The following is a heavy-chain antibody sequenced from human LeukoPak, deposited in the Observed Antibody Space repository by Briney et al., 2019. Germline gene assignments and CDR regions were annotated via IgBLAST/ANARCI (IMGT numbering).Heavy chain of an antibody. J-gene: IGHJ4*02. V-gene: IGHV3-23*01. CDR3: AKTSLDIVVVPAAYFDY. D-gene: IGHD2-2*03. CDR1: GFTFSSSG. Sequence: GGSLRPSCAASGFTFSSSGMSWVRQAPGKGLEWVSGISGSGGSTYYADSVKGRFTISRDNSKNRLYLQMNSLRVEDTAIYYCAKTSLDIVVVPAAYFDYWGQGTLVTVSS. CDR2: ISGSGGST.